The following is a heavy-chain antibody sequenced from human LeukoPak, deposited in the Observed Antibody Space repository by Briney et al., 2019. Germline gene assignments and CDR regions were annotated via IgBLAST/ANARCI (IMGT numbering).Heavy chain of an antibody. CDR2: IGRNGDDT. D-gene: IGHD7-27*01. J-gene: IGHJ4*02. Sequence: GGSLRLSCAASGFTFSTYAMRWVRQAPGKGLEWVSSIGRNGDDTYYAGSVKGRFTISRDNSKNTLYLQMNSLRTEDTAVYYCARVNWGLDYWGQGTLVTVSS. V-gene: IGHV3-23*01. CDR3: ARVNWGLDY. CDR1: GFTFSTYA.